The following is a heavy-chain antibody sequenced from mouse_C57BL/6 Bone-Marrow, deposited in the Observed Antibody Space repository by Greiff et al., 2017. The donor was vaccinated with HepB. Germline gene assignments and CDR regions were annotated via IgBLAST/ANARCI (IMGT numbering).Heavy chain of an antibody. Sequence: VQLQQSGPELVKPGASVKISCKASGYSFTGYYMNWVKQSPEKSLEWIGEINPSTGGTTYNQKFKAKATLTVDKSSSTAYMQLKSLTSEDSAVYYCARNYDVGYFDYWGQGTTLTVSS. CDR3: ARNYDVGYFDY. J-gene: IGHJ2*01. V-gene: IGHV1-42*01. CDR2: INPSTGGT. CDR1: GYSFTGYY. D-gene: IGHD2-3*01.